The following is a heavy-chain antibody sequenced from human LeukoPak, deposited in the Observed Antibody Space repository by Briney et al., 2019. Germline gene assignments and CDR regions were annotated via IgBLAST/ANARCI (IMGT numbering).Heavy chain of an antibody. CDR1: GFTFSSYE. D-gene: IGHD3-9*01. Sequence: GGSLRLSCAASGFTFSSYEMNWVRQAPGKGLEWVSYISSSGSTIYYADSVKGRFTISRDNAKNSLYLQMNSLRAEDTAVYYCARGGPQYYDILTGYLDAFDIWGQGTMVTVSS. CDR3: ARGGPQYYDILTGYLDAFDI. CDR2: ISSSGSTI. J-gene: IGHJ3*02. V-gene: IGHV3-48*03.